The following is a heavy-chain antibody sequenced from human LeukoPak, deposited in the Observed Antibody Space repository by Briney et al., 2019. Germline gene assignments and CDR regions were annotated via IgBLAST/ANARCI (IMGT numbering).Heavy chain of an antibody. V-gene: IGHV1-3*01. CDR1: GYTFTSYA. Sequence: GASVKVSCKASGYTFTSYAMHWVRQAPGQRLEWMGWINAGNGNTKYSQKFQGRVTITRDTSASTAYMELSSLRSEDTAVYYCARSDIVATIPGYWGQGTLVTVSS. D-gene: IGHD5-12*01. CDR3: ARSDIVATIPGY. CDR2: INAGNGNT. J-gene: IGHJ4*02.